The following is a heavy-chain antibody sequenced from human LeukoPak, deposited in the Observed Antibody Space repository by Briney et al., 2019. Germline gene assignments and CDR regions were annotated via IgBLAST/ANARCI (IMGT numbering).Heavy chain of an antibody. V-gene: IGHV6-1*01. CDR1: GDSVSSNSAA. CDR2: TYYRSKWYN. J-gene: IGHJ4*02. D-gene: IGHD3-22*01. Sequence: SQTLSLTCAISGDSVSSNSAAWNWIRQSPSRGLEWLGRTYYRSKWYNDYAVSVKSRITINPDTSKNQFSLQLNSVTPEDTAVYYCARATSYYDSSGYLFDYWGQGTLVTVSS. CDR3: ARATSYYDSSGYLFDY.